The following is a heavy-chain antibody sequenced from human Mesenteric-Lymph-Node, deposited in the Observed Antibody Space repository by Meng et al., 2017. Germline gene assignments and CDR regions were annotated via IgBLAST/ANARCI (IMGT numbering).Heavy chain of an antibody. CDR1: GFSLSTSGVG. CDR2: IYWNDDK. CDR3: AYTNSGAFDI. D-gene: IGHD1-1*01. V-gene: IGHV2-5*01. J-gene: IGHJ3*02. Sequence: SGPTLVKPTQTLTLTCTFSGFSLSTSGVGVGWIRQPPGKALEWLALIYWNDDKRYSPSLKSRLTITRDTSKNQVVLTMTNLDPVDTATYYCAYTNSGAFDIWGQGTLVTVSS.